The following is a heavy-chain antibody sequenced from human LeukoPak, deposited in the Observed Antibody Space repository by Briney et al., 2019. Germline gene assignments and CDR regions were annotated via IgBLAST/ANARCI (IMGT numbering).Heavy chain of an antibody. CDR1: AFNFANRA. J-gene: IGHJ4*02. Sequence: PGGSLRLSFAGSAFNFANRAMSWVRQTGGKGLEWMSATSGGGDITYYADSVKGRFTISRDNSKDTLFLQMHSLRPGDTAVYYCVREDTPATANYWGQGTLVTISS. CDR3: VREDTPATANY. CDR2: TSGGGDIT. D-gene: IGHD2-21*02. V-gene: IGHV3-23*01.